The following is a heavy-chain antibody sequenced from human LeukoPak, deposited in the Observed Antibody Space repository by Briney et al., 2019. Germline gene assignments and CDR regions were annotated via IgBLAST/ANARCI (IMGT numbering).Heavy chain of an antibody. D-gene: IGHD3-10*01. J-gene: IGHJ6*03. V-gene: IGHV4-61*02. CDR3: ASLTVVRGVTKQGYYMDV. CDR2: IYTSGST. CDR1: GGSISSGSYY. Sequence: SETLTLTCTVSGGSISSGSYYWRWIPQPAGKGLEWIERIYTSGSTNYNPSLKSRVTISVDTSKNQFSLKLSSVTAADTAVYYCASLTVVRGVTKQGYYMDVGGKGTTVTISS.